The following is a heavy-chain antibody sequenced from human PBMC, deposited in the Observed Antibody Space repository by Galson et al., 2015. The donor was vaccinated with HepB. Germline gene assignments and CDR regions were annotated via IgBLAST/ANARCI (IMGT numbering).Heavy chain of an antibody. CDR3: ARDALITMVRGVMYYGMGV. D-gene: IGHD3-10*01. J-gene: IGHJ6*02. CDR1: GYAFTSYG. CDR2: IDPSNAAT. V-gene: IGHV1-18*01. Sequence: SVKVSCKASGYAFTSYGISWVRQAPGQGLEYVGMIDPSNAATNFAQRFQGRVTMTRDTSTSTAYMDLSGLRSDDTAVYYCARDALITMVRGVMYYGMGVWGQGTTVTVSS.